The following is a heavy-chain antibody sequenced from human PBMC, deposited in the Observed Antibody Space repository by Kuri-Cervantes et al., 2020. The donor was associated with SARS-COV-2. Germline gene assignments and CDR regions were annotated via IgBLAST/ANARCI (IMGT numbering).Heavy chain of an antibody. J-gene: IGHJ4*02. V-gene: IGHV3-66*02. CDR3: VQQIAVVDYYFDF. CDR1: GFTVSTNY. CDR2: IYSGGNT. D-gene: IGHD2-2*01. Sequence: GESLKISCVISGFTVSTNYMTWVRQAPGKGLEWVSTIYSGGNTFYADSVKGRFTISRDNSKNTLYLQMSSLRAEDTAVYYCVQQIAVVDYYFDFWGQGTLVTVSS.